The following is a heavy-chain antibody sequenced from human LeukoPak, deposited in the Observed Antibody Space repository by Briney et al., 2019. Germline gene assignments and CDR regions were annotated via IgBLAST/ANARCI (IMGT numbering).Heavy chain of an antibody. Sequence: PSETLSLTCSVSGGSISRSYWRWLRQATGKGPEGIGYIFYTGSNDYSPSLKSRVTISVDTSKNQFSLRVNSVTAADTAVYYCARAIYSRAWYASDIWGQGTVVTVSA. V-gene: IGHV4-59*01. CDR3: ARAIYSRAWYASDI. J-gene: IGHJ3*02. CDR1: GGSISRSY. CDR2: IFYTGSN. D-gene: IGHD6-19*01.